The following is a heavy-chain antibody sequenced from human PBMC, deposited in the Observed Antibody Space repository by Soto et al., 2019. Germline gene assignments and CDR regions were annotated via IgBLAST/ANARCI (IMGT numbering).Heavy chain of an antibody. CDR3: ATVGRANYFDN. Sequence: GGSLRLSCAASGFTFSSYALTWVRQAPGKGLEWVSVISCGGINTLYADSVKGRFTISRDNSKNTLYLQMNSLRADDTAVYHCATVGRANYFDNWGQGTLVTVSS. CDR2: ISCGGINT. V-gene: IGHV3-23*01. J-gene: IGHJ4*02. CDR1: GFTFSSYA.